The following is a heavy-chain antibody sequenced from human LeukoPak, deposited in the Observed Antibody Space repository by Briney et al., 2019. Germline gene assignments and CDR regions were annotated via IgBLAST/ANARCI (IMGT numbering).Heavy chain of an antibody. CDR1: GFTFSSYW. J-gene: IGHJ6*02. CDR3: ARGQYYDSSGWLYYYGMDV. D-gene: IGHD3-22*01. V-gene: IGHV3-7*01. Sequence: GGSLRLSCAASGFTFSSYWMSWVRQAPGKGLEWVANIKQDGSEKYYVDSVKGRFTISRDNAKNSLYLQMNSLRAEDTAVYYCARGQYYDSSGWLYYYGMDVWGQGTTVTVSS. CDR2: IKQDGSEK.